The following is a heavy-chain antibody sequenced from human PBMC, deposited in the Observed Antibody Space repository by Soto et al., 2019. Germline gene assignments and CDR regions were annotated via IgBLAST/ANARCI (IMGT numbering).Heavy chain of an antibody. J-gene: IGHJ5*02. Sequence: PSQTLSLTCAISGDSVSSNSAAWNWIRQSPSRGLEWLGRTYYRSKWYNDYAVSVKSRITINPDTSKNQFSLQPNSVTPEDTAVYYCARSDPGIAAAGTSHSWFDPWGQGTLVTVSS. CDR2: TYYRSKWYN. D-gene: IGHD6-13*01. V-gene: IGHV6-1*01. CDR1: GDSVSSNSAA. CDR3: ARSDPGIAAAGTSHSWFDP.